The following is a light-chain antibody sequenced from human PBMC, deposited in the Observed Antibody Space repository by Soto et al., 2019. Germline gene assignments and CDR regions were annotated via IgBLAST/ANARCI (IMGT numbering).Light chain of an antibody. CDR3: CSYAGSTNLGG. CDR2: EVS. Sequence: QSALTQPPSASGSPGQSVTISCTGTSSDVGAYNYVSWYQQHPGKAPKVLIFEVSKRPSGVPDRFSGSKSGNTASLTVYELQAEDEADYYCCSYAGSTNLGGFGGGTKLTVL. V-gene: IGLV2-8*01. J-gene: IGLJ3*02. CDR1: SSDVGAYNY.